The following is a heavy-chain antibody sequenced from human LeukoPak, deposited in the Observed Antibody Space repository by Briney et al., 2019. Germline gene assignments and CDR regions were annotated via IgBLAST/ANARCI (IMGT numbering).Heavy chain of an antibody. Sequence: ASVKVSCKASGYTLSGYYLHWVRQAPGQGLEWIGIINPSDGSTRYTQNFQGRVTMTRDMSTNTVYMDLSSLRSEDTAVYYCASGRITMVRGVKRAFDIWGQGTMVTVSS. CDR2: INPSDGST. V-gene: IGHV1-46*01. CDR3: ASGRITMVRGVKRAFDI. D-gene: IGHD3-10*01. J-gene: IGHJ3*02. CDR1: GYTLSGYY.